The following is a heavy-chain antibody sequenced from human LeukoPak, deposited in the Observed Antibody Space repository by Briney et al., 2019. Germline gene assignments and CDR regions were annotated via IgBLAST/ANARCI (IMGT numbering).Heavy chain of an antibody. CDR3: AREGSGYDSHIPFDY. V-gene: IGHV3-53*01. D-gene: IGHD5-12*01. CDR1: GFTVSSNY. Sequence: PGGSLRLSCAASGFTVSSNYMSWVRQAPGKGLEWVAVIYSGGSTYYADSVKGRFTISRDNSKNTLCLQMNSLRAEDTAVYYCAREGSGYDSHIPFDYWGQGTLVTVSS. CDR2: IYSGGST. J-gene: IGHJ4*02.